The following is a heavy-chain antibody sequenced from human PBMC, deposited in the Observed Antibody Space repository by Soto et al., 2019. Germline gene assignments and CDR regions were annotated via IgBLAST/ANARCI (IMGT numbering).Heavy chain of an antibody. J-gene: IGHJ4*02. D-gene: IGHD3-3*01. CDR3: ARGGQDFWSGPFDY. Sequence: SETLSLTCTVSGGSISNYYCHWIRQPAGKGLEWVGGIETSGSTSYNPSLKSRVTMSVDTSKQEFSLKLSSVTAADTALYYCARGGQDFWSGPFDYWGRGALVTVSS. V-gene: IGHV4-4*07. CDR2: IETSGST. CDR1: GGSISNYY.